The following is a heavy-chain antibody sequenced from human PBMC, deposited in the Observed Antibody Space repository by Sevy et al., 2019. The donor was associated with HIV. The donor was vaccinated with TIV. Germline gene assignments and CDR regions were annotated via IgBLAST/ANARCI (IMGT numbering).Heavy chain of an antibody. V-gene: IGHV3-7*01. D-gene: IGHD2-15*01. CDR3: ARDVGSGYFDY. J-gene: IGHJ4*02. Sequence: GGSLRLSCAASGFIFSSNWMSWVRQAPGKGLEWVANIKQDGREKNYVDSVKGRFTIPRDNSKNSLYVQMNSLRVEDTAVYYCARDVGSGYFDYWGQGTLVTVSS. CDR2: IKQDGREK. CDR1: GFIFSSNW.